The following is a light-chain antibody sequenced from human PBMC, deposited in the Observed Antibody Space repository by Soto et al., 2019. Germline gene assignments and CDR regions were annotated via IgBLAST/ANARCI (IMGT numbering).Light chain of an antibody. Sequence: EIVLTQSPATLYLSPGNRATLSCRASQSVSGYLAWYQQKPGQAPRLLIYDASNRATGIPARFSGSGSGTDFNLTITSLEPEDFAVYYCHQRGNWPSTFGGGTKVEI. CDR2: DAS. CDR3: HQRGNWPST. V-gene: IGKV3-11*01. J-gene: IGKJ4*01. CDR1: QSVSGY.